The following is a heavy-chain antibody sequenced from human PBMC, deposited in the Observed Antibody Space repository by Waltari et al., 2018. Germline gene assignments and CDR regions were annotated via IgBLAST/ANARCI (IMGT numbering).Heavy chain of an antibody. CDR1: GFAFSSYA. CDR2: ISGSGGST. J-gene: IGHJ4*02. CDR3: AKDRSYSSSSNY. Sequence: EVQLLESGGGLVQPGGSLRLSCAASGFAFSSYAMSWVRQAPGKGLEWVSAISGSGGSTYYADSVKGRFTISRDNSKNTLYLQMNSLRAEDTAVYYCAKDRSYSSSSNYWGQGTLVTVSS. D-gene: IGHD6-6*01. V-gene: IGHV3-23*01.